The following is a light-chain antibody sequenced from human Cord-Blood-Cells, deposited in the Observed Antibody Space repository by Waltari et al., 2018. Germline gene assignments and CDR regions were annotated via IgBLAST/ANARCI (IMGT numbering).Light chain of an antibody. CDR3: SSYTSSSTVV. Sequence: QSALTQPASVSGSPGQSITIPCTATRSDVGGYNYVPWYQQHPGKAPKLMIYEVSNRPSGVSNRFSGSKSGNTASLTISGLQAEDEADYYCSSYTSSSTVVFGGGTKLTVL. V-gene: IGLV2-14*01. CDR1: RSDVGGYNY. CDR2: EVS. J-gene: IGLJ2*01.